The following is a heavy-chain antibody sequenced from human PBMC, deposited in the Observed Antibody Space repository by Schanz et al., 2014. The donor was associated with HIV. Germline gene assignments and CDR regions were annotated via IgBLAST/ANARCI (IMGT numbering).Heavy chain of an antibody. D-gene: IGHD2-21*02. CDR3: ARDFNIGDQYYFDH. CDR1: GGTFSSYS. J-gene: IGHJ4*02. V-gene: IGHV1-69*06. CDR2: IIPIFNTA. Sequence: QVQLVQSGAEVKKPGSSVKVSCKASGGTFSSYSISWVRQAPGQGLEWMGGIIPIFNTANYAQKFQGRVTITADKSTNTAYMELSSLRSEDTAVYFCARDFNIGDQYYFDHWGQGTLVTVSS.